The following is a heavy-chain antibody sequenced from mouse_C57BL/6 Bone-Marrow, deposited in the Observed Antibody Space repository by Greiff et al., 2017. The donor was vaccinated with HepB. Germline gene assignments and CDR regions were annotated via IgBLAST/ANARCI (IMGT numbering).Heavy chain of an antibody. J-gene: IGHJ2*01. D-gene: IGHD3-1*01. CDR2: IDPENGDT. V-gene: IGHV14-4*01. Sequence: EVQGVESGAELVRPGASVKLSCTASGFNIKDDYMHWVKQRPEQGLEWIGWIDPENGDTEYASKFQGKATITADTSSNTAYLQLSSLTSEDTAVYYCTLGPDYWGQGTTLTVSS. CDR3: TLGPDY. CDR1: GFNIKDDY.